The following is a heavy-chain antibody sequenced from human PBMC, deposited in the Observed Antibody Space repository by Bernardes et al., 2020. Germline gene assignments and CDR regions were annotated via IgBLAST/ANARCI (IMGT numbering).Heavy chain of an antibody. J-gene: IGHJ4*02. D-gene: IGHD2-15*01. V-gene: IGHV4-30-4*01. CDR2: IYYSGST. Sequence: SETLSLTCTVSGGSISSGDYYWSWIRQPPGKGLEWIGYIYYSGSTYYNPSLKSRVTISVDTSKNQFSLKLSSVTAADTAVYYCARSCSGGSCYGRDFDYWGQGTLVTVSS. CDR3: ARSCSGGSCYGRDFDY. CDR1: GGSISSGDYY.